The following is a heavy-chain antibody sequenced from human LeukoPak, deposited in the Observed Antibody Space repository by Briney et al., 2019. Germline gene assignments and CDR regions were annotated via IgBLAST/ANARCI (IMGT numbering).Heavy chain of an antibody. J-gene: IGHJ6*03. D-gene: IGHD3-10*01. CDR2: ISGGST. CDR1: GFTVSSNE. CDR3: AKATVMFRGARRGMDV. Sequence: PGGSLRLSCAASGFTVSSNEMSWVRQAPGKGLEWVSSISGGSTYYAGSVKGRFTISRDNSKNTLYLQMNSLRDEDTAIYYCAKATVMFRGARRGMDVWGKGTTVTISS. V-gene: IGHV3-38-3*01.